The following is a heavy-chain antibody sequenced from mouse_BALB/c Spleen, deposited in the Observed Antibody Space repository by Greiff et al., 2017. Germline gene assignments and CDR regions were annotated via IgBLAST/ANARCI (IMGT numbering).Heavy chain of an antibody. J-gene: IGHJ1*01. V-gene: IGHV1-14*01. CDR1: GYTFTSYV. CDR3: GRDGNYWYFDV. CDR2: INPYNDGT. D-gene: IGHD2-1*01. Sequence: VQLKQSGPELVKPGASVKMSCKASGYTFTSYVMHWVKQKPGQGLEWIGYINPYNDGTKYNEKFKGKATLTSDKSSSTAYMELSSLTSEDSAVYYCGRDGNYWYFDVWGAGTTVTVSS.